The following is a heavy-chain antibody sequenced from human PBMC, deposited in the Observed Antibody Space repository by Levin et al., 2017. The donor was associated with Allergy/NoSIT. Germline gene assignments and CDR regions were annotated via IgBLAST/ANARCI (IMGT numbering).Heavy chain of an antibody. CDR2: ISGSGGST. V-gene: IGHV3-23*01. D-gene: IGHD4-11*01. CDR1: GFTFSSYA. Sequence: GESLKISCAASGFTFSSYAMSWVRQAPGKGLEWVSAISGSGGSTYYADSVKGRFTISRDNSKNTLYLQMNSLRAEDTAVYYCAKDFSSNYDWVYWGQGTLVTVSS. J-gene: IGHJ4*02. CDR3: AKDFSSNYDWVY.